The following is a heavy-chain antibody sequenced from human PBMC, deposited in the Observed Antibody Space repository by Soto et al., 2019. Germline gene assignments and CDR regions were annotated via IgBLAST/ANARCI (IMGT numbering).Heavy chain of an antibody. Sequence: QLPLQESGPGLVKPSETLSLTCTVSGGSISSSSYYWGWIRQPPGKGLEWIGSISYSGSTYYNLSLKSRDTITVDTSKNQFSLKLSSVTAADTAVYYCARHNIVVVAVDYWGQGTLVTVSS. CDR2: ISYSGST. CDR1: GGSISSSSYY. CDR3: ARHNIVVVAVDY. V-gene: IGHV4-39*01. J-gene: IGHJ4*02. D-gene: IGHD2-15*01.